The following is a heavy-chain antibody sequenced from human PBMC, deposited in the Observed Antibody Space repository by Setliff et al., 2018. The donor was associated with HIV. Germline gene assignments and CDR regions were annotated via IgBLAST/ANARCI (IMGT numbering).Heavy chain of an antibody. CDR2: IWYDGSNN. D-gene: IGHD6-13*01. CDR1: GFTFSTYG. V-gene: IGHV3-30*02. Sequence: GGSLRLSCAASGFTFSTYGMHWVRQAPGKGLEWVAFIWYDGSNNYCADSVKRRFTISRDNSKNTLYLQMNSLRPEDTAVYYCARDCRVGWVFTYGMDVWGQGTLVTVSS. CDR3: ARDCRVGWVFTYGMDV. J-gene: IGHJ6*02.